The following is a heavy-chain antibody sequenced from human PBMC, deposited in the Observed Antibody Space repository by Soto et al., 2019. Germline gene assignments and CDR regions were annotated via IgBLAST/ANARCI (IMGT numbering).Heavy chain of an antibody. V-gene: IGHV3-23*01. D-gene: IGHD6-19*01. J-gene: IGHJ4*02. CDR1: GFPFKNYA. CDR2: ISGSGGST. CDR3: AKADWGGWYGGPFDN. Sequence: PGGSLRLSCAASGFPFKNYAMSWVRQAPGKGLEWVSAISGSGGSTYYAESVKGRFTFSRDYSKNTLYLQMNGLRAEDTAVYFCAKADWGGWYGGPFDNWGPGTLVTVSS.